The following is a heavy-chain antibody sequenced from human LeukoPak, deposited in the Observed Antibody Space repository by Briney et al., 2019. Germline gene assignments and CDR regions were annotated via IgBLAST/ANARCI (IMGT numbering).Heavy chain of an antibody. V-gene: IGHV3-48*02. D-gene: IGHD3-10*01. CDR2: ISGSSSTI. CDR3: ARDNNMVRGVIRDFDY. Sequence: PGGSLRLSCAASGFIFSTYTMNWVRQAPGKGLEWVSYISGSSSTIYYADSVKGRFTISRDNANNSLYLQMNSLRDEDTAVYYCARDNNMVRGVIRDFDYWGQGTLVTVSS. CDR1: GFIFSTYT. J-gene: IGHJ4*02.